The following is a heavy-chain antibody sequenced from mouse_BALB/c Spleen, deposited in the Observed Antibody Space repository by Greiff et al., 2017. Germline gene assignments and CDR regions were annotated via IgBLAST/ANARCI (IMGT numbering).Heavy chain of an antibody. V-gene: IGHV5-17*02. CDR2: ISSGSSTI. Sequence: EVQGVESGGGLVQPGGSRKLSCAASGFTFSSFGMHWVRQAPEKGLEWVAYISSGSSTIYYADTVKGRFTISRDNPKNTLFLQMTSLRSEDTAMYYCARGGPEYAMDYWGQGTSVTVSS. J-gene: IGHJ4*01. CDR1: GFTFSSFG. CDR3: ARGGPEYAMDY.